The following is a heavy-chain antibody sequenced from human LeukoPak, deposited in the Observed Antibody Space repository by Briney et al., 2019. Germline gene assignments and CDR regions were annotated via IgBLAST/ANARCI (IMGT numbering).Heavy chain of an antibody. CDR2: IYYSGST. CDR3: ARAPVPSWVDY. J-gene: IGHJ4*02. Sequence: SETLSLTCTVSGGSISSYYWSWIRQPPGKGLEWIGYIYYSGSTNYNPSLKSRVTISVDTSKNRFSLKLSSVTAADTAVYYCARAPVPSWVDYWGQGTLVTVSS. D-gene: IGHD6-13*01. V-gene: IGHV4-59*01. CDR1: GGSISSYY.